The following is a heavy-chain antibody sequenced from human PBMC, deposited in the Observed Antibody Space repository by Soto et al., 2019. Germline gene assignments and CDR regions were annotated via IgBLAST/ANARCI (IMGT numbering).Heavy chain of an antibody. V-gene: IGHV1-69*02. D-gene: IGHD6-6*01. J-gene: IGHJ5*02. CDR3: ARVDGYSSSGWFDP. CDR1: GGTFSSYT. CDR2: IIPILGIA. Sequence: QVQLVQSGAEVKKPGSSVKVSCKASGGTFSSYTISWVRQAPGQGLEWMGRIIPILGIANYAQKFQGRVTITADKSTSTDYMELSSLRSEDTAVYYCARVDGYSSSGWFDPWGQGTLVTVSS.